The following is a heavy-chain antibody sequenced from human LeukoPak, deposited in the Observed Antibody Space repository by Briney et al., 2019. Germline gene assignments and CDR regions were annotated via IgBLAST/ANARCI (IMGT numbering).Heavy chain of an antibody. J-gene: IGHJ4*02. CDR2: ISSTFSTI. Sequence: GGSLRLSCAASGFTFSSYSLNWVRQAPGKGLEWVSSISSTFSTIYYADSVKGRFTISRDNAKNSLYLQMNSLRAEDTAVYYCANYYNSGPQGDYWGQGILVTVSS. D-gene: IGHD3-10*01. CDR3: ANYYNSGPQGDY. V-gene: IGHV3-48*01. CDR1: GFTFSSYS.